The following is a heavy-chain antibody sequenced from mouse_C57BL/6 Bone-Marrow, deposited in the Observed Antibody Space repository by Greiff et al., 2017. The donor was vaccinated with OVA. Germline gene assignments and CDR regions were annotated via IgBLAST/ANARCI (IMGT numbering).Heavy chain of an antibody. J-gene: IGHJ2*01. CDR2: IDPSDSYT. Sequence: QVQLQQSGAELVMPGASVKLSCKASGYTFTSYWMHWVKQRPGQGLEWIGEIDPSDSYTNYNQKFKGKSTLTVGKSSSTAYMQLSSLTSEDSAVYYCARAHYYGSSHPYCDYWGQGTTLTVSS. CDR3: ARAHYYGSSHPYCDY. V-gene: IGHV1-69*01. D-gene: IGHD1-1*01. CDR1: GYTFTSYW.